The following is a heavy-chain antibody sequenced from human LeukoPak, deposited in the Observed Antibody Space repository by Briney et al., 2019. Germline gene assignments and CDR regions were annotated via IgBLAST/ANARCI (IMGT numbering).Heavy chain of an antibody. CDR1: GFTFSRYG. J-gene: IGHJ4*02. D-gene: IGHD1-26*01. CDR2: IRGSGGST. Sequence: GGSLRLSCEASGFTFSRYGMSWVRQAPGKGLEWVSAIRGSGGSTYYADSVKGRFTISRDNSKNTLYLQMNSLRAEDTAVYYCAKIKTGATRQDYWGQGTLVTVSS. V-gene: IGHV3-23*01. CDR3: AKIKTGATRQDY.